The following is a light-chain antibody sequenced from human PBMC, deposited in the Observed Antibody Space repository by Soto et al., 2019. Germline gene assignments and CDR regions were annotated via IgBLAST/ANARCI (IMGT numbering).Light chain of an antibody. V-gene: IGLV2-14*03. CDR1: MPDVGACNL. CDR2: DVR. J-gene: IGLJ3*02. CDR3: SAYAASSTLV. Sequence: QSALTQPASVSGAPGQRITISCSGTMPDVGACNLVPWYQQHPGTAPKLIIYDVRNRPSGISFRFSGSRSGNTASLAISGLQAEDEGGYYCSAYAASSTLVFGGGTQLTVL.